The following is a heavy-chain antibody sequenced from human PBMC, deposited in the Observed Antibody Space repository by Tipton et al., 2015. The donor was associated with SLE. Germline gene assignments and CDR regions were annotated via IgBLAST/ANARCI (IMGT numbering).Heavy chain of an antibody. J-gene: IGHJ4*02. D-gene: IGHD3-10*01. CDR2: IYYSGST. Sequence: TLSLTCTVSGASISSSYWIWIRQPPGKGLEWIGYIYYSGSTNYNPSLKSRVTISVGTSKTQFSLKLSSVTAADTAVYYCARGRASMVQKDWGQGTLVTVSS. CDR1: GASISSSY. V-gene: IGHV4-59*01. CDR3: ARGRASMVQKD.